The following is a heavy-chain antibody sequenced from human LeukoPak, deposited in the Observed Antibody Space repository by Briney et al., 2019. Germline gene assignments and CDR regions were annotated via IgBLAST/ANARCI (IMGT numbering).Heavy chain of an antibody. CDR1: GLVYNSYA. J-gene: IGHJ3*01. V-gene: IGHV3-23*01. Sequence: GGSLRLSCAASGLVYNSYAMSWVRQAPGKGLEWVSGISGSGGNTYYADSVRGRFPVPRDNSKNTLYLQLDSLNAEDTAVYYCASPTGGPRASAFDARGDRAPVTVSS. CDR3: ASPTGGPRASAFDA. CDR2: ISGSGGNT. D-gene: IGHD1-14*01.